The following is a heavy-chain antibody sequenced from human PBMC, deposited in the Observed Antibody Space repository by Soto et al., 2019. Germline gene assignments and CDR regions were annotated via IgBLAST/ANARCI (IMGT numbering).Heavy chain of an antibody. V-gene: IGHV1-8*01. CDR1: GYTFATYD. Sequence: QVQLVQSGAEVKTPGASVKVSCKASGYTFATYDINWVRQAPGQGLEWMGWMNPNSGNTGYAQKFQGRRTMTRDPALRVSHMELRSLRNEDTAVYYCARSDGYNFNWLDSWGQGTLVTVSA. J-gene: IGHJ5*01. CDR2: MNPNSGNT. CDR3: ARSDGYNFNWLDS. D-gene: IGHD2-21*01.